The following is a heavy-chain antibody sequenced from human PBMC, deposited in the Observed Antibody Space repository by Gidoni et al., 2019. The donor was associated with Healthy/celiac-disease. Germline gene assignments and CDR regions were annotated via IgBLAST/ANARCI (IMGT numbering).Heavy chain of an antibody. CDR1: GGSFSGYY. CDR2: INHSGST. CDR3: ARDRSLLLFGELYPNQYNGFDP. V-gene: IGHV4-34*01. J-gene: IGHJ5*02. Sequence: VQLQQWGAGLLKPSETLSITCAVYGGSFSGYYWSWIRQPPGKGLEWIGEINHSGSTNYHPSLKSRVTISVDTSKNQFSMKLCSLTAADTAVYYWARDRSLLLFGELYPNQYNGFDPWGQGTLVTVSS. D-gene: IGHD3-10*01.